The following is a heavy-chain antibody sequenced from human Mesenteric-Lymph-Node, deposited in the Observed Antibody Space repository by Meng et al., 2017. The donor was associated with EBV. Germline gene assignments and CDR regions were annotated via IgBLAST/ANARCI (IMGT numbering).Heavy chain of an antibody. D-gene: IGHD1-26*01. V-gene: IGHV1-3*04. CDR2: INTGNGNT. Sequence: QVQRVQSGSELKKPGASVKVSCKASGYTFTSYAMNWVRQAPGQGLEWMGWINTGNGNTKFSQKFQGRVTIARDTSASTAYMELSSLRSEDTAIYYCARSGSYYGIDYWGQGTLVTVSS. CDR3: ARSGSYYGIDY. CDR1: GYTFTSYA. J-gene: IGHJ4*02.